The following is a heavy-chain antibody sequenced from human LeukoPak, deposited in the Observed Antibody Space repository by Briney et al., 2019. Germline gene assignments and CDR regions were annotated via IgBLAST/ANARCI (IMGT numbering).Heavy chain of an antibody. CDR3: AKERIVGAKPPGY. D-gene: IGHD1-26*01. J-gene: IGHJ4*02. CDR1: GFTFSSYA. CDR2: ISGSGGGT. V-gene: IGHV3-23*01. Sequence: PGGSLRLSCAASGFTFSSYAMNWVRQAPRKGLEWVSAISGSGGGTYYADSVKGRFTISRDNSKNTLYLQMNSLRAEDTAVYYCAKERIVGAKPPGYWGQGTLVTVSS.